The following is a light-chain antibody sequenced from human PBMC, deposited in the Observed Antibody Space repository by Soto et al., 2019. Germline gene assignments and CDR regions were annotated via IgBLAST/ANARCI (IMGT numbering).Light chain of an antibody. CDR1: QSVGTN. J-gene: IGKJ4*01. CDR2: GAS. V-gene: IGKV3-15*01. Sequence: ETVMTQSPVTLSVSPGERATLSCWASQSVGTNLAWYQQKPGQAPRLLVYGASTRATGIPASFSGSGSGTEFTLTISSLQSEDFAVYYCQQYNDWPLTFGGGTKVEIK. CDR3: QQYNDWPLT.